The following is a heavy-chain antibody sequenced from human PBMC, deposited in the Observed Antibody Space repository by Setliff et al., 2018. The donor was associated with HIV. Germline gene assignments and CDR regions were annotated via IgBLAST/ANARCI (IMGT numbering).Heavy chain of an antibody. J-gene: IGHJ4*02. CDR1: GGSFSDYS. CDR3: AREHSGGSAWFGVYYFDY. V-gene: IGHV4-34*01. D-gene: IGHD3-10*01. Sequence: PSETLSLTCAVYGGSFSDYSWSWIRQPPGKGLEWIGEISYSGSTNYNPSLKSRVTISIDTSKNQFSLRLTSVTAADTAMYYCAREHSGGSAWFGVYYFDYWGQGTLVTVSS. CDR2: ISYSGST.